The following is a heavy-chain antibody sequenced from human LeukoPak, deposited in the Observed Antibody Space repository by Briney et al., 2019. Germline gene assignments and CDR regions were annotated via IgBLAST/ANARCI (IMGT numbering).Heavy chain of an antibody. CDR3: ARVALPYYYYGMDV. V-gene: IGHV1-3*01. J-gene: IGHJ6*02. Sequence: ASVKVSCKASGYTFTSYAMHWVRQAPGQRLEWMGWINAGNGNTKYSQRFQGRVTITRDTSASTAYMELSSLRSEDTAAYYCARVALPYYYYGMDVWGQGTTVTVSS. CDR2: INAGNGNT. CDR1: GYTFTSYA.